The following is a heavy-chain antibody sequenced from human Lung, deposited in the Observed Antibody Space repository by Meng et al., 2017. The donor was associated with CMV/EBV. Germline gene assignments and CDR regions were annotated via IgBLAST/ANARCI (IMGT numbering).Heavy chain of an antibody. V-gene: IGHV3-7*01. CDR3: ATVRYYYYSSVYLYY. CDR1: GFTFSSYL. D-gene: IGHD3-22*01. J-gene: IGHJ4*02. Sequence: SCATSGFTFSSYLMSWVRQAPGKGLEWVANINQDGSERYYVDSVKGRFTISRDNAKNSLYLQMNSLRAEDTAVYYCATVRYYYYSSVYLYYWGQGXLVTVSS. CDR2: INQDGSER.